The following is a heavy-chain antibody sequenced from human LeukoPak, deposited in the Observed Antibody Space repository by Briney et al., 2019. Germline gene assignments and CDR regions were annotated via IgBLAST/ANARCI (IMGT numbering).Heavy chain of an antibody. CDR1: GFTFSSYP. J-gene: IGHJ3*02. Sequence: GGSLSLSRAASGFTFSSYPMSWVRQAAGKGREWVSAISGSGCNKYKAASVKGRFTISRDNSKNTLYLQMDSLRAEDTALYYCAKDPPSTSWDAFDIWGQGTMVTVSS. V-gene: IGHV3-23*01. CDR2: ISGSGCNK. D-gene: IGHD1-26*01. CDR3: AKDPPSTSWDAFDI.